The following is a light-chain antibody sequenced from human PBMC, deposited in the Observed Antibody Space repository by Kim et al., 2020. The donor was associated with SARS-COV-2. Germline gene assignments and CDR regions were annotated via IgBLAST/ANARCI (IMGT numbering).Light chain of an antibody. CDR1: SSDVVGYNY. J-gene: IGLJ2*01. Sequence: GQAIPISCTGSSSDVVGYNYVSWNQQHPGKAPKLMIYDVSNRPSGVSNRFSGSKSGNTASLTISGLQSEDEADYYCSSYTSSSTVVFGGGTQLTVL. V-gene: IGLV2-14*03. CDR3: SSYTSSSTVV. CDR2: DVS.